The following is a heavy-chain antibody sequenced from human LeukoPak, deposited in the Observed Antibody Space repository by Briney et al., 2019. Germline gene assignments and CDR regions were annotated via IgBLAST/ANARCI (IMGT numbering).Heavy chain of an antibody. CDR1: GFAFSSYG. CDR3: AKDLFGYCSSTSCYPHNWFDP. CDR2: IRYDGSNK. Sequence: GGSLRLSCAASGFAFSSYGMHWVRQAPGKGLEWVAFIRYDGSNKYYADSVKGRFTISRDNSKNTLYLQMNSLRAEDTAVYYCAKDLFGYCSSTSCYPHNWFDPWGQGTLVTVSS. J-gene: IGHJ5*02. D-gene: IGHD2-2*01. V-gene: IGHV3-30*02.